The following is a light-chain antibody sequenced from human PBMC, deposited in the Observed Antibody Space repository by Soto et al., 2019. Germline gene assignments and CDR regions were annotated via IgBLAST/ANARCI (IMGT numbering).Light chain of an antibody. CDR3: CSYEGSHTWV. CDR2: EVS. Sequence: QSVLAQPRSVSGSPGQSVTISCTGISXDVDSYNRVSWYQQPPGTAPKLMIYEVSNRPSGVPDRFSGSRSVNTASLTISGLQAEDEADYYCCSYEGSHTWVFGTGTKVTIL. CDR1: SXDVDSYNR. V-gene: IGLV2-18*02. J-gene: IGLJ1*01.